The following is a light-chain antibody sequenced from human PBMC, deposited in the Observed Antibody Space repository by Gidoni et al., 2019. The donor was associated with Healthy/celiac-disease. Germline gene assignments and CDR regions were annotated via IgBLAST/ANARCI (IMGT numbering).Light chain of an antibody. CDR1: QSVSSSY. V-gene: IGKV3-20*01. Sequence: EIVLTQSPGTLSVSPGERATLSCRASQSVSSSYLAWYQQKPGQAPRLLIYGASSRATGIPDRISGSGSGTDFSLTISRLEPEDFAVYYCQQYGSSPPLTFGGGTKVEIK. CDR3: QQYGSSPPLT. CDR2: GAS. J-gene: IGKJ4*01.